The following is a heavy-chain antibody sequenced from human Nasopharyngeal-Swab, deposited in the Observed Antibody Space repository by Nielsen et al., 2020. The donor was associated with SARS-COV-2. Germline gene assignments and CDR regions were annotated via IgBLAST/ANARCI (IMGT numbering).Heavy chain of an antibody. CDR3: ARGDTIFGKGSYDAFDI. J-gene: IGHJ3*02. V-gene: IGHV1-69*06. Sequence: SVKVSCKASGGTFSSYAISWERHAPVQGLEWMGGIMPIIGTANYAQKFQGRVTITADKSTSTAYMELGSLRSEDTAVYYCARGDTIFGKGSYDAFDIWGQGTMVTVSS. CDR1: GGTFSSYA. CDR2: IMPIIGTA. D-gene: IGHD3-3*01.